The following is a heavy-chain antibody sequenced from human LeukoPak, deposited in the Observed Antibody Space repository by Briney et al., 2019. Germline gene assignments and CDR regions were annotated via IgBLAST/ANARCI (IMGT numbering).Heavy chain of an antibody. V-gene: IGHV1-2*02. J-gene: IGHJ4*02. D-gene: IGHD3-22*01. CDR3: ARNNYYDSSGYGL. CDR2: INPNSGGT. Sequence: ASVKVSCKASGYTFTGYYMHWVRQAPGQGLEWMGWINPNSGGTNYAQKFQGRVTMTRNTSISTAYMELSSLRSEDTAVYYCARNNYYDSSGYGLWGQGTLVTVSS. CDR1: GYTFTGYY.